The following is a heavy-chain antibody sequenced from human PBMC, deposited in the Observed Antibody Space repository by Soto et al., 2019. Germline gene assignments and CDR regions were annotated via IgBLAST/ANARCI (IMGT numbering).Heavy chain of an antibody. V-gene: IGHV4-31*03. CDR1: GGSITSGGYY. Sequence: SETLSLTCTVSGGSITSGGYYWSWIRQHPGKGLEWIGYIYYSGFTYYNPSLKSRVTISVDTSKNQFSLKLSSVTAADTAVYYCARDFFDSSDYTTNWFDPWGQGTLVTVSS. J-gene: IGHJ5*02. CDR3: ARDFFDSSDYTTNWFDP. CDR2: IYYSGFT. D-gene: IGHD3-22*01.